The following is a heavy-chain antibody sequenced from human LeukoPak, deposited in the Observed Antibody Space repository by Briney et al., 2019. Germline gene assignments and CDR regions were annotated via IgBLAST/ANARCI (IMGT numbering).Heavy chain of an antibody. CDR3: ATAGQGSYSDY. Sequence: GGSLRLSCAASGFTFSSYEMNWVRQAPGKGLEWVSYISSSGSTIYYAASVKGRFTISRDNAKNSLYLQMNSLRAEDTAVYYCATAGQGSYSDYWGQGTLVTVSS. D-gene: IGHD3-10*01. V-gene: IGHV3-48*03. J-gene: IGHJ4*02. CDR1: GFTFSSYE. CDR2: ISSSGSTI.